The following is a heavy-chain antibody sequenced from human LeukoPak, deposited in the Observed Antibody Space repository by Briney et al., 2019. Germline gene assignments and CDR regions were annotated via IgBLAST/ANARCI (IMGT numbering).Heavy chain of an antibody. Sequence: ASVKVSCKASGYTFTGYYMHWVRQAPGQGLEWTGWINPNSGGTNYAQKFQGRVTMTRDTSISTAYMELSRLRSDDTAVYYCAREVWLGELLRRHDAFDIWGQGTMVTVSS. CDR3: AREVWLGELLRRHDAFDI. J-gene: IGHJ3*02. CDR2: INPNSGGT. D-gene: IGHD3-10*01. CDR1: GYTFTGYY. V-gene: IGHV1-2*02.